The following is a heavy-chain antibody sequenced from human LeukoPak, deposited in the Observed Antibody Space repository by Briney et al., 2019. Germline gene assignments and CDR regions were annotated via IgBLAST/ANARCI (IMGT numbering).Heavy chain of an antibody. D-gene: IGHD1/OR15-1a*01. J-gene: IGHJ6*03. CDR1: GGSISSSSYY. CDR3: ASYNWNRKKEIYYYYYYMDV. Sequence: PSETLSLTCTVSGGSISSSSYYWGLIRQPPGKGLEWIGSIYHSGSTYYNPSLKSRVTISVDTSKNQFSLKLSSVTAADAAVYYCASYNWNRKKEIYYYYYYMDVWGKGTTVTVSS. V-gene: IGHV4-39*07. CDR2: IYHSGST.